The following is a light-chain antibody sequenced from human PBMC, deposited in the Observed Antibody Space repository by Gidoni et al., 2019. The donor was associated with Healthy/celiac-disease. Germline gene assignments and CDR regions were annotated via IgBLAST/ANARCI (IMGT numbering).Light chain of an antibody. CDR3: QQYNNWQT. Sequence: EIVMTQSPATLSVSPGERATLSCRASQSVSSNLAWYQQKPGQAPRLLIYGASTRATGIPARFSGSGSGTECTLTISSLQSEDFAVYYCQQYNNWQTFXQXTKLEIK. V-gene: IGKV3-15*01. CDR2: GAS. CDR1: QSVSSN. J-gene: IGKJ2*01.